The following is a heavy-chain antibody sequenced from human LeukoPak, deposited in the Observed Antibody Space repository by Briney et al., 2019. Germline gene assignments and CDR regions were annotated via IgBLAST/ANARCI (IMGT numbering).Heavy chain of an antibody. CDR2: MNPNSGNT. Sequence: ASVKVSCKASGYTFTSYDINWVRQATGQGLEWMGWMNPNSGNTGYAQKFQGRVTMTRNTSISTAYMELSSLRSEDTAVYYCARARYGSGTGWFDYWGQGTLVTVSS. J-gene: IGHJ4*02. CDR3: ARARYGSGTGWFDY. CDR1: GYTFTSYD. V-gene: IGHV1-8*01. D-gene: IGHD3-10*01.